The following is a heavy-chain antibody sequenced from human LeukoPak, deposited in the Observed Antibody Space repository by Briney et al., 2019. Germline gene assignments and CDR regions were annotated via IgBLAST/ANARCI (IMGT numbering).Heavy chain of an antibody. CDR3: VRDGRGKDDTSDPSDY. D-gene: IGHD3-22*01. J-gene: IGHJ4*02. Sequence: GGSLRLSCAASGFTFNKCGMHWVRQGPGKGLEWVAAISYDGRKEDYADSVRGRFTISRDNSKNTLYLQVNSLRSEDTAVYYCVRDGRGKDDTSDPSDYWGQGTLVTVSS. CDR1: GFTFNKCG. V-gene: IGHV3-30*03. CDR2: ISYDGRKE.